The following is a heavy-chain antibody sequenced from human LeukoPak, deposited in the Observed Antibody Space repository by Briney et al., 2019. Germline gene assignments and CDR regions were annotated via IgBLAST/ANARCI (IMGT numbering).Heavy chain of an antibody. CDR1: GFTFSGSA. D-gene: IGHD5-12*01. CDR2: IRSKANSYAT. Sequence: GGPLRLSCAASGFTFSGSAMHWVRQASGKGLEWVGRIRSKANSYATAYAASVKGRFTISRDDSKNTAYLQMNSLKTEDTAVYYCTRGHDYSGDAFDIWGQGTMVTVSS. CDR3: TRGHDYSGDAFDI. V-gene: IGHV3-73*01. J-gene: IGHJ3*02.